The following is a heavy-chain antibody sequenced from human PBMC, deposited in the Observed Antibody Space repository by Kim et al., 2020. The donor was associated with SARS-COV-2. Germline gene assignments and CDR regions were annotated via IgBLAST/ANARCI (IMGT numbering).Heavy chain of an antibody. V-gene: IGHV6-1*01. CDR3: ARENVGRGKASSSWYGY. Sequence: VKSRITINPDTSKNQFYLQLNSVTPEDTAVYYCARENVGRGKASSSWYGYWGQGTLVTVSS. J-gene: IGHJ4*02. D-gene: IGHD6-13*01.